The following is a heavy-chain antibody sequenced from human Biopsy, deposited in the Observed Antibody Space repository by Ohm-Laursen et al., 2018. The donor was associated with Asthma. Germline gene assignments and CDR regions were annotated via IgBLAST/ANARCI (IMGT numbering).Heavy chain of an antibody. CDR3: ARGPEYVRSSGALDY. CDR2: IIPIFGPT. V-gene: IGHV1-69*13. CDR1: GGTFSSNS. Sequence: VASVKVSCKVSGGTFSSNSINWVRQAPGQGLEWMGRIIPIFGPTNYAQKFQGRVTISADDSTSTAYMELSSLSSEGTALYYCARGPEYVRSSGALDYWGQGTLVTVSS. J-gene: IGHJ4*02. D-gene: IGHD2-2*01.